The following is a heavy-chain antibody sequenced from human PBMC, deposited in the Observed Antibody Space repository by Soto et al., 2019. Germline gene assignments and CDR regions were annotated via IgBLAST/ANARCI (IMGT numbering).Heavy chain of an antibody. Sequence: QITLEESGPTLVRPTETLTLACSFSGFSLSTSGVGVGWIRQPSGKAPEWLAVIYWNDEKYYSPSLETRLTIMKDTSQNQVALTMTNMDPVDTATFYRARTPGTGYSSGSVCFDYWGQGSLVTVSS. D-gene: IGHD6-19*01. V-gene: IGHV2-5*01. CDR3: ARTPGTGYSSGSVCFDY. J-gene: IGHJ4*02. CDR1: GFSLSTSGVG. CDR2: IYWNDEK.